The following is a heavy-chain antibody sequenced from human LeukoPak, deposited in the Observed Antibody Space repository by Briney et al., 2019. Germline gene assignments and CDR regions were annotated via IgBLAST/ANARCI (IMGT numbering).Heavy chain of an antibody. CDR1: GFTFSNAW. CDR2: IESKTDGGTT. D-gene: IGHD2-21*01. Sequence: GGSLRLSCAASGFTFSNAWMSWVRQAPGKGLEWVGRIESKTDGGTTDYAAPVKGRFTISRDDSKNTLYLQMNSLKTEDTAVYYCATDYDCGGDCYRHFDYWGQGTLVTVSS. J-gene: IGHJ4*02. V-gene: IGHV3-15*04. CDR3: ATDYDCGGDCYRHFDY.